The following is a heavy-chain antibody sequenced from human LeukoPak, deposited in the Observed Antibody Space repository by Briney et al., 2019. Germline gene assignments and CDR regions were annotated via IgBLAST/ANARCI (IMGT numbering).Heavy chain of an antibody. Sequence: SETLSLTCTVSGGSITSHYWSWIRQPPGKGLEWIGYIHYSGITNYNPSLKSRVTISVDTSKNQFSLKLSSVTAADTAVYYCARAIVVVPAAMGDWFDPWGQGTLVTVSS. CDR1: GGSITSHY. CDR2: IHYSGIT. CDR3: ARAIVVVPAAMGDWFDP. J-gene: IGHJ5*02. D-gene: IGHD2-2*01. V-gene: IGHV4-59*11.